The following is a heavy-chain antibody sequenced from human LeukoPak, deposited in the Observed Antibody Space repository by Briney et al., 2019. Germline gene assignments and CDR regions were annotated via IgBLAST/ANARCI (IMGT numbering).Heavy chain of an antibody. D-gene: IGHD2-15*01. V-gene: IGHV4-59*01. CDR1: GGSISSYY. CDR2: IYYSGST. CDR3: ARGPPYLLFDY. J-gene: IGHJ4*02. Sequence: SETLSLTCTVSGGSISSYYWSWIRQPPGKGLEWIGYIYYSGSTNYNPSLKSRVTISVDTSKNQFSLKLSSATAADTAVYYCARGPPYLLFDYWGQGTLVTVSS.